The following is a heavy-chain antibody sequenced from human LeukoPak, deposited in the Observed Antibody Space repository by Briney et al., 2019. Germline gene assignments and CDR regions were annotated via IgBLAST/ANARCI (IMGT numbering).Heavy chain of an antibody. Sequence: SETLSLTCTVSGGSISSYYWSWIRQLAGKGLEWIGRIYTSGSTNYNPSLKSRVTMSIDTSKNQFSLKLSSVTAADTAVYYCARDIRTVAGTGFDYWGQGTLVTVSS. J-gene: IGHJ4*02. CDR3: ARDIRTVAGTGFDY. CDR1: GGSISSYY. D-gene: IGHD6-19*01. V-gene: IGHV4-4*07. CDR2: IYTSGST.